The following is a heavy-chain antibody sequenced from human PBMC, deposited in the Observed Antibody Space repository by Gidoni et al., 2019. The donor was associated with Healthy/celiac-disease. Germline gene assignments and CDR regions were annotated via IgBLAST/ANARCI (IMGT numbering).Heavy chain of an antibody. CDR3: ARDTRIFGVVIGGMDV. J-gene: IGHJ6*02. D-gene: IGHD3-3*01. CDR2: ISSSSSYI. Sequence: EVQLVESGGGLVKPGGSLRLSCAASGFTFSSYSMNWVRQAPGKGLEWVSSISSSSSYIYYADSVKGRFTISRDNAKNSLYLQMNSLRAEDTAVYYCARDTRIFGVVIGGMDVWGQGTTVTVSS. CDR1: GFTFSSYS. V-gene: IGHV3-21*01.